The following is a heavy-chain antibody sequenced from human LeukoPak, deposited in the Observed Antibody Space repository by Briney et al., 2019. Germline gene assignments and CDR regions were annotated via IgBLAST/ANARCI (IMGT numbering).Heavy chain of an antibody. V-gene: IGHV4-59*01. D-gene: IGHD3-10*01. CDR3: ARAGDYYVSGSYLGY. J-gene: IGHJ4*02. CDR2: IYHRGSA. CDR1: GGSISSYY. Sequence: LETLSLTCTVSGGSISSYYWTWIRQPPGKGLEWIGYIYHRGSANYNPSLKGRVTISVDTSKNQFSLTLSSVTAADAAVYYCARAGDYYVSGSYLGYWGQGTLVTVSS.